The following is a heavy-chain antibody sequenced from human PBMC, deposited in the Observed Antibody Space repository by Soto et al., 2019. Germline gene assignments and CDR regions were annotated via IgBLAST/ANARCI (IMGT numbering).Heavy chain of an antibody. CDR2: IYYSGNT. Sequence: SETLSLTCTVSGGSISSSSYYWGWIRQPPGKGLVWIVSIYYSGNTYYNPSLKSRVSISVDTSNNKFYLMVSSVSAADTAVYYCARDYYYDSSGYFDYWGQGTLVTVSS. V-gene: IGHV4-39*07. CDR3: ARDYYYDSSGYFDY. CDR1: GGSISSSSYY. J-gene: IGHJ4*02. D-gene: IGHD3-22*01.